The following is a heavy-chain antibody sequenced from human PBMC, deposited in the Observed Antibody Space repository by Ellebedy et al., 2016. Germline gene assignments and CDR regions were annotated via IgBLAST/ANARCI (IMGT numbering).Heavy chain of an antibody. V-gene: IGHV3-33*08. CDR1: GFIFSDYY. Sequence: GESLKISXAASGFIFSDYYMSWIRQAPGKGLEWVAAIWHDGSKEYYRESAKGRFTISRDNSKNTLYLQMNSLRGEDTAVYFCATSFDHYYDSSAYYGFWGQGTLVTVSS. J-gene: IGHJ4*02. CDR3: ATSFDHYYDSSAYYGF. CDR2: IWHDGSKE. D-gene: IGHD3-22*01.